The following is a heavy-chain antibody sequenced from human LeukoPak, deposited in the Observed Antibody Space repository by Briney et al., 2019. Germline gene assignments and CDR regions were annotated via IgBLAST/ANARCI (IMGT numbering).Heavy chain of an antibody. CDR1: GFAFDDYG. Sequence: GGSLRLSCAASGFAFDDYGMSWVRQAPGKGLEWVSGINWNGGSTGYADSVKGRFTISRDNAKNSLYLQMNSLRAEDTALYYCARHLYGDYVGEGDYWGQGTLVTVSS. CDR3: ARHLYGDYVGEGDY. CDR2: INWNGGST. D-gene: IGHD4-17*01. V-gene: IGHV3-20*04. J-gene: IGHJ4*02.